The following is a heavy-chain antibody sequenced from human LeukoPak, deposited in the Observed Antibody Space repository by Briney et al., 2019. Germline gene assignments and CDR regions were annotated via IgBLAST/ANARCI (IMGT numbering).Heavy chain of an antibody. V-gene: IGHV4-59*01. Sequence: SETLSLACSVSGGSISSYYWSWIRQPPGKGLQWIGYIYYSGSTNYNPSLKSRVTISVDTSKNQFSLKLSSVTAADTAVYYCARDPGAQWLVFYFDYWGQGTLVTVSS. CDR1: GGSISSYY. J-gene: IGHJ4*02. CDR2: IYYSGST. CDR3: ARDPGAQWLVFYFDY. D-gene: IGHD6-19*01.